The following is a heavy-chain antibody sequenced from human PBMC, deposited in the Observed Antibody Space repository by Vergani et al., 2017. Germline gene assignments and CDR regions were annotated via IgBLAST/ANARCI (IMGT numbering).Heavy chain of an antibody. CDR3: ARDPDPVAATVWGDY. V-gene: IGHV3-7*03. J-gene: IGHJ4*02. CDR1: GFTFSSYW. D-gene: IGHD2-15*01. CDR2: IKQDGSEK. Sequence: EVQLVESGGGLVQPGGSLRLSCAASGFTFSSYWMSWVRQAPGKGLEWVANIKQDGSEKYYVDSVKGRFTISRVNAKNSLYLQMNSLRAEDTAVYYCARDPDPVAATVWGDYWGQGTLVTVSS.